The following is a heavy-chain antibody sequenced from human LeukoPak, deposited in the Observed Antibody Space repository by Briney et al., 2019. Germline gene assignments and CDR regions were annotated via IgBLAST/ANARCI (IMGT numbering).Heavy chain of an antibody. CDR1: SGSISGYS. CDR2: VYTSGNT. Sequence: SETLSLTCTVSSGSISGYSWSWIRQSAGKGLEWVGRVYTSGNTNYNPSFKSRVTMSIDTSKKQFSLKLSSVTAAETAVYYCARDNPAGPWGQGTLVTVSS. CDR3: ARDNPAGP. J-gene: IGHJ5*02. D-gene: IGHD1-14*01. V-gene: IGHV4-4*07.